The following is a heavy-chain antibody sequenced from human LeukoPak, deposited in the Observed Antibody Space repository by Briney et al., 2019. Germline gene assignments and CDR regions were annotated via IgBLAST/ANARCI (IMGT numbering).Heavy chain of an antibody. V-gene: IGHV3-7*01. Sequence: GGSLRLSCAASGFTFSSYWMSWVRQAPGKGLEWVANLNQDGSEKYYVDSVKGRFTISRDNAQNSLYLQMNSLRAEDTAVYYCARPMNTGGSGSHYRPLDYWGQGTLVTVSS. CDR1: GFTFSSYW. J-gene: IGHJ4*02. CDR2: LNQDGSEK. D-gene: IGHD3-10*01. CDR3: ARPMNTGGSGSHYRPLDY.